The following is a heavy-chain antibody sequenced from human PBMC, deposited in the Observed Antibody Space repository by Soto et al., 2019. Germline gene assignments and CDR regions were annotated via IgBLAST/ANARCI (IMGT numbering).Heavy chain of an antibody. CDR2: VWYDGSNE. J-gene: IGHJ3*02. V-gene: IGHV3-33*01. CDR3: ARDLYKSGWTGTFDI. Sequence: QVQLVESGGGVVQSGGYLKLSCAASGFAFDAYNIHWVRQAPGKGLEWVAFVWYDGSNEYYSDAVKGRFTVSRDNSKNSLYLELNSLRAEDTAVYYCARDLYKSGWTGTFDIWGQETRVTVSS. D-gene: IGHD6-19*01. CDR1: GFAFDAYN.